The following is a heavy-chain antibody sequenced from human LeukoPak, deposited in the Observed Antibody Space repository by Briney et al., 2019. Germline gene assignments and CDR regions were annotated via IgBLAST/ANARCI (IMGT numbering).Heavy chain of an antibody. CDR3: AKEVSAAAGENWFDP. CDR2: ISWDGGST. V-gene: IGHV3-43D*03. CDR1: GFTFDDYA. Sequence: GGSLRLSCAASGFTFDDYAMHWVRQAPGKGLEWVSLISWDGGSTYYADSVKGRFTISRDNSKNSLYLQMNSLRAEDTALYYCAKEVSAAAGENWFDPWGQGTLVTVSS. D-gene: IGHD6-13*01. J-gene: IGHJ5*02.